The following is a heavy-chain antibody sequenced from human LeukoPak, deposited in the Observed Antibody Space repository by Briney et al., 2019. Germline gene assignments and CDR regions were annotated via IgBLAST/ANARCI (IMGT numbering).Heavy chain of an antibody. CDR2: ISSSSYI. CDR3: AREGHQLWSTGNKYYFDY. V-gene: IGHV3-21*01. CDR1: GFTFSSYS. Sequence: GGSLRLSCAASGFTFSSYSMNWVRQAPGKGLEWVSSISSSSYIYYADSVKGRFTIPRDNAKNSLYLQMNSLRAEDTAVYYCAREGHQLWSTGNKYYFDYWGQGTLVTVSS. J-gene: IGHJ4*02. D-gene: IGHD5-18*01.